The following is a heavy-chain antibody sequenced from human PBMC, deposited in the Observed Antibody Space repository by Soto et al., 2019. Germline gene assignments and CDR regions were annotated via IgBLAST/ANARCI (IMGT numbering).Heavy chain of an antibody. D-gene: IGHD6-19*01. J-gene: IGHJ6*02. CDR1: GGSISSYY. V-gene: IGHV4-59*01. Sequence: SETLSLTCTVSGGSISSYYWSWIRQPPGKGLEWIGYIYYSGSTNYNPSLKSRVTISVDTSKNQFSLKLSSVTAADTAVYYCARDRRAVAASWYYYYGMDVWGQGTTVTVSS. CDR2: IYYSGST. CDR3: ARDRRAVAASWYYYYGMDV.